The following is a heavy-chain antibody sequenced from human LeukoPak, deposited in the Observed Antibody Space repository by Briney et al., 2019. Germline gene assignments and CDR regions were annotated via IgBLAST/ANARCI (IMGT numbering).Heavy chain of an antibody. J-gene: IGHJ6*03. CDR1: GYTFTGYY. Sequence: ASVKVSCKASGYTFTGYYMHWVRQAPGQGLEWMGWINPNSGGTNYAQKFQGRVTMTRDTSISTAYMELSRLRSDDTAVYYCARTGRKLLPYYYMDVWGKGTTVTTSS. CDR3: ARTGRKLLPYYYMDV. D-gene: IGHD2-15*01. CDR2: INPNSGGT. V-gene: IGHV1-2*02.